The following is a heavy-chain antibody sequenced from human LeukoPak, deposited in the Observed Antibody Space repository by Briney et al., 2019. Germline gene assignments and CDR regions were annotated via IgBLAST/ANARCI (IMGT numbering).Heavy chain of an antibody. D-gene: IGHD3-16*01. CDR1: GFTFSSYS. CDR3: ARRSEFGVLYYMDV. V-gene: IGHV3-48*01. J-gene: IGHJ6*03. Sequence: GGSLRLSCAASGFTFSSYSMNWVRRAPGKGLEWVSYISGSSGTIYYADSVKGRFTIPRDNAKNSLYLQMNSLRAEDAAVYYCARRSEFGVLYYMDVWGKGTTVTVSS. CDR2: ISGSSGTI.